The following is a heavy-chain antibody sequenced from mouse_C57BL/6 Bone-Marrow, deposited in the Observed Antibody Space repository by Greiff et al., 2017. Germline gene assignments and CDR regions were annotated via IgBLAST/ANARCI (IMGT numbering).Heavy chain of an antibody. Sequence: DVQLQESGPGLVKPSQSLSLTCSVTGYSITSGYYWNWIRQFPGNKLEWMGYISYDGSNNYNPSLKNRISITRDTSKNQFFLKLNSVTTEDTATYYCASYYDYDVGYYFDYWGQGTTLTVSS. CDR1: GYSITSGYY. D-gene: IGHD2-4*01. CDR2: ISYDGSN. V-gene: IGHV3-6*01. CDR3: ASYYDYDVGYYFDY. J-gene: IGHJ2*01.